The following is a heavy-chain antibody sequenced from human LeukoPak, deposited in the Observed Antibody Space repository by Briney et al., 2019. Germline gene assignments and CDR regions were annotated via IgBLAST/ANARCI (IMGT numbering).Heavy chain of an antibody. CDR1: GGTFSSYA. J-gene: IGHJ3*02. Sequence: ASVKVSCKASGGTFSSYAISWVRQAPGQGLEWMGGIIPIFGTADYAQKFQGRVTITADESTSTAYMELSSLRSEDTAVYYCARDTAVGQLVAYPGAFDIWGQGTMVTVSS. V-gene: IGHV1-69*01. D-gene: IGHD6-6*01. CDR2: IIPIFGTA. CDR3: ARDTAVGQLVAYPGAFDI.